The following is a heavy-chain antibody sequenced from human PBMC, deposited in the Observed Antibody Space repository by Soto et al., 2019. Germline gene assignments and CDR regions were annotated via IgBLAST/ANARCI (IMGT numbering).Heavy chain of an antibody. CDR2: TSSSGSFM. V-gene: IGHV3-21*01. J-gene: IGHJ4*02. CDR3: ARDPPTGTTLDWADS. Sequence: GGSMRLSCAGSRFSLSSDSMGCVRQAPGKGLEWVASTSSSGSFMNYADSVKGRFTISRDNAKNSLYLQMSGLKDEDTAVYYCARDPPTGTTLDWADSWGQGTLVTVSS. CDR1: RFSLSSDS. D-gene: IGHD1-7*01.